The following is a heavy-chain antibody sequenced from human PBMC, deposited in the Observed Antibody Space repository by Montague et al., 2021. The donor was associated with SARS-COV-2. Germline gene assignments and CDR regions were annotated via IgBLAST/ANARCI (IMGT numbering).Heavy chain of an antibody. CDR2: IYSNGDT. CDR3: ARGSEYYYHPFDY. Sequence: SETLSLTCTVSGASMSGYHWSWIRQPAGKALEWICRIYSNGDTTYNPSLKGRLTMSVDTSERQFSLKMTSVSAADTAIYYCARGSEYYYHPFDYWGHGNLVTVSS. D-gene: IGHD2/OR15-2a*01. V-gene: IGHV4-4*07. J-gene: IGHJ4*01. CDR1: GASMSGYH.